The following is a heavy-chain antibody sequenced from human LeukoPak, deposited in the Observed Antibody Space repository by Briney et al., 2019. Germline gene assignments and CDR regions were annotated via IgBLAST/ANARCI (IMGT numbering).Heavy chain of an antibody. D-gene: IGHD2-2*01. Sequence: GGSLRLSCAASGFIFRTYGMHWVRQAPGKGLEGVAYIQYDGSNKQYADSVKGRLSISRDNSKSTLFLQMNSLRAEDTALYYCVKRTMAGVLERRTYYFDYWGQGSLVTVSP. CDR2: IQYDGSNK. CDR3: VKRTMAGVLERRTYYFDY. J-gene: IGHJ4*02. V-gene: IGHV3-30*02. CDR1: GFIFRTYG.